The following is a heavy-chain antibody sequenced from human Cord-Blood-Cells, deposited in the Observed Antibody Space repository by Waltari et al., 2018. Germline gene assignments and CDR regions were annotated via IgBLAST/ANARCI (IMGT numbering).Heavy chain of an antibody. CDR2: FDPEDGET. CDR3: ATGRHQNDYDILTGYEYFQH. CDR1: GYTLTELS. Sequence: QVQLVQSGAEVKKPGASVKLSCKLSGYTLTELSMHWVRQAPGQGLEWMGGFDPEDGETIYAQKFQGRVTMTEDTSTDTAYMELSSLRSEDTAVYYCATGRHQNDYDILTGYEYFQHWGQGTLVTVSS. V-gene: IGHV1-24*01. D-gene: IGHD3-9*01. J-gene: IGHJ1*01.